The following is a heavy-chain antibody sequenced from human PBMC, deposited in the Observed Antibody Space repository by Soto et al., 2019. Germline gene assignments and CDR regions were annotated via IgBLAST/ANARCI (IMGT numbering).Heavy chain of an antibody. CDR3: ARRWGPTFDP. D-gene: IGHD1-26*01. V-gene: IGHV4-59*01. CDR1: GGSIRSYY. CDR2: IYYSGST. Sequence: PSETLSLTCTVSGGSIRSYYWSWIRQPPGKGLEWIGYIYYSGSTNYNPSLKSRVTISVDTSKNQFSLKLSSVTAADTAVYYCARRWGPTFDPWGQGTQVTVSS. J-gene: IGHJ5*02.